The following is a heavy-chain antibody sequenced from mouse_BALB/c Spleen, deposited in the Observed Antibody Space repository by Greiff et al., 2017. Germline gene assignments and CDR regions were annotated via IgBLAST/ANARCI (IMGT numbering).Heavy chain of an antibody. J-gene: IGHJ4*01. CDR2: IDPANGNT. CDR3: ARSGYDYDRGYAMDY. Sequence: VQLQQSGAELVKPGASVKLSCTASGFNIKDTYMHWVKQRPEQGLEWIGRIDPANGNTIYDPKFQGKATITADTSSNTAYLQLSSLTSEDTAVYYCARSGYDYDRGYAMDYWGQGTSVTVSS. V-gene: IGHV14-3*02. D-gene: IGHD2-4*01. CDR1: GFNIKDTY.